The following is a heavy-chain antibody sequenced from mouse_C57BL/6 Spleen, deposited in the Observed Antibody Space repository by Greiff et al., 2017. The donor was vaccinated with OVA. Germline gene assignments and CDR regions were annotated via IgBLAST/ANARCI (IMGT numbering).Heavy chain of an antibody. V-gene: IGHV14-3*01. D-gene: IGHD1-1*01. CDR1: GFNIKNTY. J-gene: IGHJ3*01. Sequence: VQLQQSVAELVRPGASVKLSCTASGFNIKNTYMHWVKQRPEQGLEWIGRIDPANGNTKYAPKFQGKATITADTSSNTAYLQLSSLTSEDTAIYYCAVYYYGSSGGFADWGQGTLVTVSA. CDR2: IDPANGNT. CDR3: AVYYYGSSGGFAD.